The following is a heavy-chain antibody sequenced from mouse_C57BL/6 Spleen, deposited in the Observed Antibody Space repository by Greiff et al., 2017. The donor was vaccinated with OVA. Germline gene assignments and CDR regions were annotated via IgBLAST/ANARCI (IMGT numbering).Heavy chain of an antibody. V-gene: IGHV5-17*01. CDR2: ISSGSSTI. Sequence: EVKLVESGGGLVKPGGSLKLSCAASGFTFSDYGMHWVRKAPEKGLGWVAYISSGSSTIYYADTVKGRFTISRDNAKNTLFLQMTSLRSEDTAMYYCARHEGTCYAMDYWGQGTSVTVSS. CDR3: ARHEGTCYAMDY. CDR1: GFTFSDYG. J-gene: IGHJ4*01. D-gene: IGHD3-3*01.